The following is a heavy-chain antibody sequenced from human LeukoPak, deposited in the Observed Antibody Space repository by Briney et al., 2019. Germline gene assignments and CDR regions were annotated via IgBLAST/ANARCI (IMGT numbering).Heavy chain of an antibody. V-gene: IGHV3-74*01. CDR3: AKSRPYDYVWGSYPY. CDR1: GFTFSNFW. Sequence: GGSLRLSCAASGFTFSNFWMHWVRQAPGKGLVWVALIYGDGSFTRYADSVKGRFTISRDNAKNTVYLQMNSLRAEDTAVYYCAKSRPYDYVWGSYPYWGQGTLVTVSS. D-gene: IGHD3-16*02. CDR2: IYGDGSFT. J-gene: IGHJ4*02.